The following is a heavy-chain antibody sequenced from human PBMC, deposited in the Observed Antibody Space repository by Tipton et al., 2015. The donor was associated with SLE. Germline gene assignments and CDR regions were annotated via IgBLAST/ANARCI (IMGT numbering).Heavy chain of an antibody. CDR1: GDSITTHY. V-gene: IGHV4-59*11. CDR3: ARAVMKRIAMRVPSRAFDI. CDR2: IYYSGDT. D-gene: IGHD2-21*01. J-gene: IGHJ3*02. Sequence: GLVKPSETLSLTCTVSGDSITTHYWSWIRQPPGKGLEWVGSIYYSGDTNYNPSLKSRVTVSIESSRNQFSLRVTSVTAADTGVYFCARAVMKRIAMRVPSRAFDIWGQGTIVSVSS.